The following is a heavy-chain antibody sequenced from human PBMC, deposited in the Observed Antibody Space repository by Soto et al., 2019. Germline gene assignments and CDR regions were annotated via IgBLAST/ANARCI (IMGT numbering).Heavy chain of an antibody. CDR1: GDSVSSNSAS. V-gene: IGHV6-1*01. CDR3: ARGGSGSYAGYYGMDV. D-gene: IGHD1-26*01. J-gene: IGHJ6*02. Sequence: LTCSISGDSVSSNSASWNWIRQSPSRGLEWLGRTYYRSKWYNDYAVSVKSRITINPDTSKNQFSLQLNSVTPEDTAVYYCARGGSGSYAGYYGMDVWGQGTTVTVSS. CDR2: TYYRSKWYN.